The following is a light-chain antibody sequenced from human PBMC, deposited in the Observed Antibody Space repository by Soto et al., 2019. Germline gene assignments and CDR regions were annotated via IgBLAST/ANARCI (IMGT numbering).Light chain of an antibody. V-gene: IGLV2-14*01. J-gene: IGLJ2*01. CDR1: SSDIGVFNY. CDR2: EVT. CDR3: SSFASTYTLL. Sequence: QSALTQPASVSGSPGQSITISCTGSSSDIGVFNYVSWYQQTPGNAPKIIIFEVTNRPSGVSNRFSGSKSGNTASLTISGLQAEDEADYYCSSFASTYTLLLGGGTKLTVL.